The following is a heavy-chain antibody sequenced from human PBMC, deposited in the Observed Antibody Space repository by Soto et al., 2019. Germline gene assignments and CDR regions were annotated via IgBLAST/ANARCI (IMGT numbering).Heavy chain of an antibody. J-gene: IGHJ3*02. V-gene: IGHV3-20*01. CDR1: GFTFDEYG. CDR2: INWNGGRT. D-gene: IGHD6-19*01. Sequence: EVQLVESGGGVVGPGGSLRLSCAASGFTFDEYGMSWVRQAPGKGLEWVSGINWNGGRTDYADSVKGRFTISRDNRKYSLYLQMNSLRADDTALYHCARGEGQWRKTDAFGIWGQGTMVTVSS. CDR3: ARGEGQWRKTDAFGI.